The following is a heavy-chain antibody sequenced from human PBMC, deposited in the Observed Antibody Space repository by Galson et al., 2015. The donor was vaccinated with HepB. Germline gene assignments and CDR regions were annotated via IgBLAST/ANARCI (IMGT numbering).Heavy chain of an antibody. CDR3: AKAQGKVRVVAYDWVDY. V-gene: IGHV3-23*01. Sequence: SLRLSCAASGFTFSSYAMSWVRQAPGKGLEWVSAISGSGGSTYYADSVKGRFTISRDNSKNTLYLQMNSLRAEDTAVYYCAKAQGKVRVVAYDWVDYWGQGTLVTVSS. CDR1: GFTFSSYA. D-gene: IGHD1-1*01. CDR2: ISGSGGST. J-gene: IGHJ4*02.